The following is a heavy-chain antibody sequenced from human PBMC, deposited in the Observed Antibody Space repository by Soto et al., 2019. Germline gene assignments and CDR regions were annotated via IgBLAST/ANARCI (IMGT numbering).Heavy chain of an antibody. V-gene: IGHV4-31*03. CDR3: ARDTAHGGGPQAGFDY. CDR2: IYYSGST. D-gene: IGHD5-18*01. CDR1: GGSVSSGGYY. Sequence: PSETLSLTCTVSGGSVSSGGYYWSWIRQHPGKGLEWIGYIYYSGSTYYNPSLKSRVTISVDTSKNQFSLKLSSVTAADTAVYYCARDTAHGGGPQAGFDYWGQGTLVTVSS. J-gene: IGHJ4*02.